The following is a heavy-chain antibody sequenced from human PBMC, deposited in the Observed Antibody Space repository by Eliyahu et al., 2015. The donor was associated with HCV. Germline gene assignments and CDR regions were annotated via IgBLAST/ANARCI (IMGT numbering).Heavy chain of an antibody. CDR2: ISGXGGST. D-gene: IGHD2-21*02. CDR3: AKRSGDSGQYYYYGMDV. Sequence: EVQLLESGGGLVQPGGSLRLSCAASGFPFSSYAMXWVRQAPGKGXEWVSAISGXGGSTYYADSVKGRFTISRDNSKNTLYLQMNSLRAEDTAVYYCAKRSGDSGQYYYYGMDVWGQGTTVTVSS. J-gene: IGHJ6*02. CDR1: GFPFSSYA. V-gene: IGHV3-23*01.